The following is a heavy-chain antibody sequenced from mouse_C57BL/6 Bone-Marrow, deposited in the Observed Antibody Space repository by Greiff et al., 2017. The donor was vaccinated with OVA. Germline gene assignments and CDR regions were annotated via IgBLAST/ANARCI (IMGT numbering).Heavy chain of an antibody. CDR2: IYPRSGNT. V-gene: IGHV1-81*01. D-gene: IGHD1-1*01. Sequence: VQLQQSGAELARPGASVKLSCKASGYTFTSYGISWVKQRTGQGLEWIGEIYPRSGNTYYNEKFKGKATLTADKSSSTAYMELRSLTSEDSAVYFCARKDGYYYGNWYFDVWGKGTTVTVSS. CDR1: GYTFTSYG. J-gene: IGHJ1*03. CDR3: ARKDGYYYGNWYFDV.